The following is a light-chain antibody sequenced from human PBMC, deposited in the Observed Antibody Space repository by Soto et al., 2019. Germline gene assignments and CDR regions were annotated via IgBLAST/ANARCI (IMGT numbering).Light chain of an antibody. J-gene: IGKJ4*01. V-gene: IGKV3-20*01. CDR2: SAS. CDR3: PQSGTSPFP. Sequence: LTKYPGTVALSKGEEAILSCMASQSVSSSFLAWYRQNPGQAPRLPIYSASSRATGIPGRFSGSGSGTDFTLTIHRLEPEDFAVHYCPQSGTSPFPFGGGTKLDIK. CDR1: QSVSSSF.